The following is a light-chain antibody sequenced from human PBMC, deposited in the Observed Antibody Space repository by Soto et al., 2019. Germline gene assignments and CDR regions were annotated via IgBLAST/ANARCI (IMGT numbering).Light chain of an antibody. Sequence: EIVMTQSPATLSVSPGERATLSCRASQSVNSNLAWYRQKPGQAPRLLISDASTRATGVPARFSGSGSGTEFTLTLSSLQSEDSGIYSCQQYNFWPPLTFGGGTKVEIK. CDR3: QQYNFWPPLT. CDR2: DAS. J-gene: IGKJ4*01. V-gene: IGKV3-15*01. CDR1: QSVNSN.